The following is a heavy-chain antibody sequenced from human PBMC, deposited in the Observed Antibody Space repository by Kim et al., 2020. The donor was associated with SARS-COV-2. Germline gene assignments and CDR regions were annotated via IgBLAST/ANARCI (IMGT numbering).Heavy chain of an antibody. Sequence: ASVKVSCKASGYTFTSYGISWVRQAPGQGLEWMGWISAYNGNTNYAQKLQGRVTMTTDTSTSTAYMELRSLRSDDTAVYYCARGEMATIWYSYYYYGMDVWGQGTTVTVSS. D-gene: IGHD5-12*01. J-gene: IGHJ6*02. CDR1: GYTFTSYG. V-gene: IGHV1-18*04. CDR3: ARGEMATIWYSYYYYGMDV. CDR2: ISAYNGNT.